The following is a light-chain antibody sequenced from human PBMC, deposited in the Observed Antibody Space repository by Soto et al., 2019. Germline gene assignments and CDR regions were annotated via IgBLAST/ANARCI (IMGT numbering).Light chain of an antibody. CDR3: QQRRSWPPTIT. J-gene: IGKJ5*01. CDR2: DAS. Sequence: EVVLTQSPGTLSLSPGQRATFSCRAIQSVSTYLAWYQQRPGQAPRLLVYDASYRATDIPPRFSGSGSGKDFTLNISSLEPEDFAVYYCQQRRSWPPTITFGQGTRLEIK. V-gene: IGKV3-11*01. CDR1: QSVSTY.